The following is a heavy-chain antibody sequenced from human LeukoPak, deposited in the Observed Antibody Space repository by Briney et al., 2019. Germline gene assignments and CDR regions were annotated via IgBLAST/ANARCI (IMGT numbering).Heavy chain of an antibody. Sequence: PSETLSLTCTGSGGSISSGGYYWSWIRQPPGKGLEWIWYIYHNGSTYYNPSLKNRVIISVDRSNNQFSLQLSSVTAADTAVYYCASRDGEESYYYYYGMDVWGQGTTVTVSS. V-gene: IGHV4-30-2*01. CDR1: GGSISSGGYY. D-gene: IGHD4-17*01. J-gene: IGHJ6*02. CDR2: IYHNGST. CDR3: ASRDGEESYYYYYGMDV.